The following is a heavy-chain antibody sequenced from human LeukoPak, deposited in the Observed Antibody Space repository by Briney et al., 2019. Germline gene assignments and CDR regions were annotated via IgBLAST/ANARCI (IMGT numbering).Heavy chain of an antibody. V-gene: IGHV3-21*01. CDR1: GFTFSSYS. D-gene: IGHD2-2*01. Sequence: SGGSLRLSXAASGFTFSSYSMNWVRQAPGKGLEWVSSISSSSSYIYYADSVKGRFTISRDNAKNSLYLQMNSLRAEDTAVYYCAREGIVVVPAATGFDPWGQGTLVTVSS. J-gene: IGHJ5*02. CDR3: AREGIVVVPAATGFDP. CDR2: ISSSSSYI.